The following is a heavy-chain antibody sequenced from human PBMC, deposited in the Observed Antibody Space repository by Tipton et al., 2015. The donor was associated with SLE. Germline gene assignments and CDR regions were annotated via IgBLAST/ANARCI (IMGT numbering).Heavy chain of an antibody. D-gene: IGHD5-18*01. J-gene: IGHJ4*02. CDR2: IYPGDSDT. CDR1: GYKFSTHW. Sequence: QLVQSGAEVKKPGESLKISCQGSGYKFSTHWVAWVRQTPGKGLEWMGIIYPGDSDTRYSPSFQGQVTISADKSISTAYLQWSSLKASDTAMYYCARHDRGYSYGFDYWGQGTLVTVSS. CDR3: ARHDRGYSYGFDY. V-gene: IGHV5-51*01.